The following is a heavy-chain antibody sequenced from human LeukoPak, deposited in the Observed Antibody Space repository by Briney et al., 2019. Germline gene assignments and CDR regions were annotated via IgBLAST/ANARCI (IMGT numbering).Heavy chain of an antibody. J-gene: IGHJ4*02. CDR3: ARGSDYVWGSYRFDY. D-gene: IGHD3-16*02. Sequence: ASVKVSCKASGGTFSSYAISWVRQAPGQGLGWMGGIIPIFGTANYAQKFQGRVTITADESTSTAYMELSSLRSEDTAVYYCARGSDYVWGSYRFDYWGQGTLVTVSS. V-gene: IGHV1-69*01. CDR1: GGTFSSYA. CDR2: IIPIFGTA.